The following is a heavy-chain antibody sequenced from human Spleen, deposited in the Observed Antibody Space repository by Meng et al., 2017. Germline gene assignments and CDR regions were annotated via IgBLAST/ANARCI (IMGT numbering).Heavy chain of an antibody. D-gene: IGHD3-22*01. CDR1: GGTFSSYA. CDR3: ASEYYYESSGYYYGNDY. Sequence: SVKVSCKASGGTFSSYAISWVRQAPGQGLEWMGGIIPIFGTANYAQKLQGRVTITADESTSTAYMELSRLRSEDTAVYYCASEYYYESSGYYYGNDYWGQGTLVTVSS. CDR2: IIPIFGTA. V-gene: IGHV1-69*13. J-gene: IGHJ4*02.